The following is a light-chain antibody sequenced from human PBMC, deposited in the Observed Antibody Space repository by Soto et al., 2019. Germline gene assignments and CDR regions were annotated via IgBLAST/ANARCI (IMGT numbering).Light chain of an antibody. CDR3: SSYTSTSTLV. J-gene: IGLJ1*01. CDR1: SSDVGGYNY. CDR2: EVT. Sequence: QLVLTQPASVSGSPGQSITIPCTGTSSDVGGYNYVSWYQQHPGKVPKLVIYEVTNRPSGVSNRFSGSKSGNRASLTISGLRPEDEADYYCSSYTSTSTLVFGTGTKVTVL. V-gene: IGLV2-14*01.